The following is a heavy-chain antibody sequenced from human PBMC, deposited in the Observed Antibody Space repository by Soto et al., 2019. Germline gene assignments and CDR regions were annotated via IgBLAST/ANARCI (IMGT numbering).Heavy chain of an antibody. J-gene: IGHJ5*02. CDR3: VRDRYSSSGWFDP. D-gene: IGHD3-10*01. CDR2: TYYRSRFFS. Sequence: SQTLSLTCAISGDSVSSYSAAWNWIRQSPSGGLEWLGRTYYRSRFFSDYAESVKSRIIIDPDTSKNQFSLQLKSVTPEATAVYYCVRDRYSSSGWFDPWCQGTPVTVSS. CDR1: GDSVSSYSAA. V-gene: IGHV6-1*01.